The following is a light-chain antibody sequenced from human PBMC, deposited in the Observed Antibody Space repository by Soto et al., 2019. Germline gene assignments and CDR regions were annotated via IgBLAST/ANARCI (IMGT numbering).Light chain of an antibody. J-gene: IGKJ2*03. CDR1: QDIISW. CDR3: RQANSFPYS. CDR2: AGS. V-gene: IGKV1-12*01. Sequence: DIQMTQSPSSVSASVGDRVTITCRASQDIISWFAVYQQKPGKAPKLLIYAGSSLQSGVPSRVSGSGSGTDFTLTITCLHAEDYASYYCRQANSFPYSVGQGTKLDI.